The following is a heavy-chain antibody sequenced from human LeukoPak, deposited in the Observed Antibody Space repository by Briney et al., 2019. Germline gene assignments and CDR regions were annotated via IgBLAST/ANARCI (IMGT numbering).Heavy chain of an antibody. Sequence: GGSLRLSCAASGFTFSSYSMNWVRQAPGKGLEWVSSISSSSSYIYYADSVKGRFTISRDNAKNSLYLQMNSLRAEDTALYYCAKDMFGSGSFNDAFDIWGQGTMVTVSS. CDR3: AKDMFGSGSFNDAFDI. CDR1: GFTFSSYS. J-gene: IGHJ3*02. CDR2: ISSSSSYI. D-gene: IGHD1-26*01. V-gene: IGHV3-21*04.